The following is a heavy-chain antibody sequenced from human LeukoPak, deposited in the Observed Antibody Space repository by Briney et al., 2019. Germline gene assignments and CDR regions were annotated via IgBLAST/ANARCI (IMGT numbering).Heavy chain of an antibody. Sequence: GGSLRLSCAASGFTFSTYAMTWVRQAPGKGLEWVSAISGSADVTYYADSVKGRFSVSRDNSKNTLYLQMNSLRAEDTAIYYCAKDRGYWGQGTLVTVSS. D-gene: IGHD1-26*01. V-gene: IGHV3-23*01. CDR3: AKDRGY. J-gene: IGHJ4*02. CDR2: ISGSADVT. CDR1: GFTFSTYA.